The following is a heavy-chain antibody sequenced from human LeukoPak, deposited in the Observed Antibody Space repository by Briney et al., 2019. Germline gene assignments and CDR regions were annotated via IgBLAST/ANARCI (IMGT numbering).Heavy chain of an antibody. CDR1: GGSFSDSW. D-gene: IGHD2-15*01. CDR2: INHSGST. V-gene: IGHV4-34*01. Sequence: PSETLSLTCAVYGGSFSDSWWSWIRQTPQKGLEWIGEINHSGSTNYNPSLKSRVTISVDTSKNQFSLKLSSVTAADTAVYYCARRARAVVAATRPYNWFDPWGQGTLVTVSS. CDR3: ARRARAVVAATRPYNWFDP. J-gene: IGHJ5*02.